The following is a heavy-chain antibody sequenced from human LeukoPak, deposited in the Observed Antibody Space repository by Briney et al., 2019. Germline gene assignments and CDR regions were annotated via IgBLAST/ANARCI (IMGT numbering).Heavy chain of an antibody. CDR3: ARGYDILTPDY. CDR1: GGSISSSSYY. D-gene: IGHD3-9*01. CDR2: IYYSGST. Sequence: SETLSLTCTVSGGSISSSSYYWGWIRQPPGKGLEWIGSIYYSGSTYYNPSLKSRVTISVDTSKNQFSLKLSSVTAADTAVYYCARGYDILTPDYWGQGTLVTVSS. J-gene: IGHJ4*02. V-gene: IGHV4-39*07.